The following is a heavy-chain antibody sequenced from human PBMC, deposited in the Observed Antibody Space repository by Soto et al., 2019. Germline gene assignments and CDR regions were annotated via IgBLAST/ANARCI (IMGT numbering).Heavy chain of an antibody. J-gene: IGHJ5*02. CDR1: GGTFSSYA. Sequence: SVKVSCKASGGTFSSYAISWVRQAPGQGLEWMGEIIPIFGTANYAQKFQGRVTITADESTSTAYMELSSLRSEDTAGYYCARDRGPSSGYYPYWFDPWGQGTLVTVSS. CDR2: IIPIFGTA. CDR3: ARDRGPSSGYYPYWFDP. D-gene: IGHD3-22*01. V-gene: IGHV1-69*13.